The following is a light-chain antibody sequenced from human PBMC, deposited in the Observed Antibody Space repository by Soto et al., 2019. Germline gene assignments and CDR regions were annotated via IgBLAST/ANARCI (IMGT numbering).Light chain of an antibody. V-gene: IGKV3-15*01. Sequence: EIVLTQSPGTLSLSPGERATLSCRASQSVSSSYLAWYQHKPGQTPRLLIHGASNRATGIPVRFSGAGSGTEFTLTISSLQSEDFGVYYCQQYNKWPQTFGQGTRLEIK. CDR3: QQYNKWPQT. CDR1: QSVSSSY. CDR2: GAS. J-gene: IGKJ5*01.